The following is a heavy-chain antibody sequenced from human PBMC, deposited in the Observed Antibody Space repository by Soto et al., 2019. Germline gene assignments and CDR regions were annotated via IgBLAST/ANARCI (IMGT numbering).Heavy chain of an antibody. Sequence: PGGSLILSCAASGFTFSSYAMSWARQAPGKGLEWVSAISGCGGSTYYADSVKGRFTISRDNSKNTLYLQMNSLRAEDTAVYYCAKDAAPYYYGMDVWGQGTTVTVSS. CDR1: GFTFSSYA. CDR3: AKDAAPYYYGMDV. J-gene: IGHJ6*02. CDR2: ISGCGGST. V-gene: IGHV3-23*01.